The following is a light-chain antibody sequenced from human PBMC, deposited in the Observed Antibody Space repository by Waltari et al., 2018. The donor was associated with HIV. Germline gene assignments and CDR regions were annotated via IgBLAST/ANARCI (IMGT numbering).Light chain of an antibody. V-gene: IGLV1-47*01. CDR1: SSNIGSNY. Sequence: QSVLTQPPSASGTPGQRDTISCSGSSSNIGSNYVYWYPQLPGTAPKLLIYRNNQRPSGVPDRFSGSKSGTSASLAISGLRSEDEADYYCAAWDDSLSVVVFGGGTKLTVL. J-gene: IGLJ2*01. CDR3: AAWDDSLSVVV. CDR2: RNN.